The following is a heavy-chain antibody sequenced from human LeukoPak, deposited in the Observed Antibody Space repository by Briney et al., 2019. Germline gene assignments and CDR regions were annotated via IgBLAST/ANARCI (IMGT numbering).Heavy chain of an antibody. CDR3: ARDSGDYGGRFFDY. CDR2: ISSSGSTI. CDR1: GFTFSSYE. Sequence: GGSLRLSCAASGFTFSSYEMNWVRQAPGKELEWVSYISSSGSTIYYADSVKGRFTISRDNAKNSLYLQMNSLRAEDTAVYYCARDSGDYGGRFFDYWGQGALVTVSS. J-gene: IGHJ4*02. V-gene: IGHV3-48*03. D-gene: IGHD4-23*01.